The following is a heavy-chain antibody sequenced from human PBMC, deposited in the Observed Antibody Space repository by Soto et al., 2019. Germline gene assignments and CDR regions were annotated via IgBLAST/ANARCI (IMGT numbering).Heavy chain of an antibody. J-gene: IGHJ6*03. CDR2: IWYDGSNK. CDR1: GFTFSSYG. Sequence: GGSLRLSCAASGFTFSSYGMHWVRQAPGKGLEWVAVIWYDGSNKYYADSVKGRFTISRDNSKNTLYLQMNSLRAEDTAVYYCARDPKVVVVAATASHYMDVWGKGTTVTVSS. V-gene: IGHV3-33*01. CDR3: ARDPKVVVVAATASHYMDV. D-gene: IGHD2-15*01.